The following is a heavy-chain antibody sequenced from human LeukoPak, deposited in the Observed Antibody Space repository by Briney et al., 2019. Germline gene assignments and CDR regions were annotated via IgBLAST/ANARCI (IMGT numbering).Heavy chain of an antibody. J-gene: IGHJ4*02. CDR2: ISYDGSNK. CDR1: EFTFSSYA. CDR3: AKDFWEVAEYNFHY. D-gene: IGHD3-3*01. V-gene: IGHV3-30*04. Sequence: GGSLRLSCAASEFTFSSYAMHWVRQAPGKGLEWVAVISYDGSNKYYADSVKGRFTISRDDSMNTLHLQMNSLRAEDTAVYYCAKDFWEVAEYNFHYWGPGTLVTVSS.